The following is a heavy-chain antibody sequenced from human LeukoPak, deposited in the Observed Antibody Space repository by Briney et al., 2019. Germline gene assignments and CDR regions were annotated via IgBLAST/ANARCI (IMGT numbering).Heavy chain of an antibody. J-gene: IGHJ4*02. D-gene: IGHD2-21*02. V-gene: IGHV3-74*03. CDR3: ARVHGVTPSY. CDR2: INSDGYSI. Sequence: SGGSLRLSCAASGFTFSSYWMHWVRQAPGKRLVWVSRINSDGYSITYADSVKGRFTISRDNAKNTLYLQMNSLRAEDTAVYYCARVHGVTPSYWGQGTLVTVPS. CDR1: GFTFSSYW.